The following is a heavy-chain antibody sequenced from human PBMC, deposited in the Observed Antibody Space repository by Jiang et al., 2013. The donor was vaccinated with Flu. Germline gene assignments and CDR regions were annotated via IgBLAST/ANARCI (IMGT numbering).Heavy chain of an antibody. D-gene: IGHD2-15*01. V-gene: IGHV3-11*01. CDR1: GFTFSDYY. J-gene: IGHJ4*02. CDR2: ISSSGSTI. CDR3: ARGGGTNIVVVVAAEDY. Sequence: SGFTFSDYYMSWIRQAPGKGLEWVSYISSSGSTIYYADSVKGRFTISRDNAKNSLYLQMNSLRAEDTAVYYCARGGGTNIVVVVAAEDYWGQGTLVTVSS.